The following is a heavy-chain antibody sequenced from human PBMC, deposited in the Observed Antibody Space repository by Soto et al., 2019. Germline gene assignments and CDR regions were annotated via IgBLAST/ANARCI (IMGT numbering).Heavy chain of an antibody. D-gene: IGHD3-3*01. CDR2: INHSGST. CDR3: ARNGSYYDFWSGYYFGGGMDV. J-gene: IGHJ6*02. Sequence: SETLSLTCAVYGGSFSGYYWSWIRQPPGKGLEWIGEINHSGSTNYNPSLKSRVTISVDTSKNQFSLKLSSVTAADTAVYYCARNGSYYDFWSGYYFGGGMDVWGQGXTVTVSS. CDR1: GGSFSGYY. V-gene: IGHV4-34*01.